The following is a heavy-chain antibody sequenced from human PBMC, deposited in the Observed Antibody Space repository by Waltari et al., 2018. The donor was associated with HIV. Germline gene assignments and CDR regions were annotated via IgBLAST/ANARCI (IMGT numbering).Heavy chain of an antibody. CDR3: ARCLWFGGEYGMDV. Sequence: QVQLQESGPGLVKPSETLSLTCTVSGGSISSYYWSWIRQPPGKGLEWIGYIYYSGSTNYNPSPKRRVTISVDTSKNQFSLKLSSVTAADTAVYYCARCLWFGGEYGMDVWGQGTTVTVSS. D-gene: IGHD3-10*01. J-gene: IGHJ6*02. CDR2: IYYSGST. CDR1: GGSISSYY. V-gene: IGHV4-59*01.